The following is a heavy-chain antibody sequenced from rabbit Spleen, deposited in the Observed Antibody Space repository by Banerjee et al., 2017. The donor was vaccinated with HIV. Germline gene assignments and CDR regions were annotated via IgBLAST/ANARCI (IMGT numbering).Heavy chain of an antibody. CDR1: GFSFSDRDV. V-gene: IGHV1S40*01. CDR2: INTATGKP. CDR3: ARDLAGAIGWNFYL. J-gene: IGHJ4*01. D-gene: IGHD4-1*01. Sequence: QSLEESGGGLVKPGASLTLTCKASGFSFSDRDVMCWVRQAPGKGLEWIGCINTATGKPVYATWAKGRFTISRTSSTTVTLQMTSLTAADTATYFCARDLAGAIGWNFYLWGQGTLVTVS.